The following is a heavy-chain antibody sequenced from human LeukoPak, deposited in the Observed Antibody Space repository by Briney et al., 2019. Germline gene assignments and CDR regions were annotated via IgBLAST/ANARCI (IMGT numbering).Heavy chain of an antibody. J-gene: IGHJ5*02. CDR2: IYYSGST. D-gene: IGHD6-19*01. V-gene: IGHV4-59*01. Sequence: SETLSLTCTVSGGSISSYYWSWIRQPPGKGLEWIGYIYYSGSTNYNPSLKSRVPISVDTSKNQFSLKLSSVTAADTAVYYCAREGGRWDWFDPWGQGTLVTVSS. CDR3: AREGGRWDWFDP. CDR1: GGSISSYY.